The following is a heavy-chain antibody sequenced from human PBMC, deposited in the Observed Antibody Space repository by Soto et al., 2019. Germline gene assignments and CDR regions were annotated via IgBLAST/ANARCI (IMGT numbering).Heavy chain of an antibody. CDR3: AREMRISGYYPVFF. CDR2: INAGNGNT. J-gene: IGHJ4*02. CDR1: GYTFTSYA. Sequence: ASVKVSCKASGYTFTSYAMHWVRQAPGQRLEWMGWINAGNGNTKYSQKFQGRVTITRDTSASTAYMELSSLRSEDTAVYYCAREMRISGYYPVFFWGQGTLVTVSS. D-gene: IGHD3-22*01. V-gene: IGHV1-3*01.